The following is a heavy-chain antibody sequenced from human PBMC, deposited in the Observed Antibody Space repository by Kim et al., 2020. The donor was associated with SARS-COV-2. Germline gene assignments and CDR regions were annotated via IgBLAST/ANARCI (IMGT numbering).Heavy chain of an antibody. D-gene: IGHD3-9*01. CDR1: GYTLTELS. V-gene: IGHV1-24*01. CDR2: FDPEDGET. J-gene: IGHJ4*02. CDR3: ATHGPNYDILTGYYPFDY. Sequence: ASVKVSCKVSGYTLTELSMHWVRQAPGKGLEWMGGFDPEDGETIYAQKFQGRVTMTEDTSTDTAYMELSSLRSEDTAVYYCATHGPNYDILTGYYPFDYWGQGTLVTVSS.